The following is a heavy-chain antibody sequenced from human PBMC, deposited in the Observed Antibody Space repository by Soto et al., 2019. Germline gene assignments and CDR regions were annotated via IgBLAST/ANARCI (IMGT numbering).Heavy chain of an antibody. Sequence: SETLSLTCTVSGGSISSGGYYWSWIRQHPGKGLEWIGYIYYIGSTYYNPSLKSRVTISVDTSKNQFSLKLSSVTAADTAVYYCARDFRFRGFYGMDVWGQGTTVTVSS. CDR3: ARDFRFRGFYGMDV. CDR1: GGSISSGGYY. CDR2: IYYIGST. J-gene: IGHJ6*02. V-gene: IGHV4-31*03. D-gene: IGHD3-10*01.